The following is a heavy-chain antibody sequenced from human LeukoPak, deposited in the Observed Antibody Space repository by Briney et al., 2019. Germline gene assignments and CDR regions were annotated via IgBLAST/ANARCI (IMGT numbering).Heavy chain of an antibody. CDR1: GFTFSSYG. V-gene: IGHV3-33*01. D-gene: IGHD4-17*01. J-gene: IGHJ4*02. CDR2: IWYDGSNK. CDR3: ARDPDDYGDYTYFDY. Sequence: GVSLRLSCAASGFTFSSYGMHWVRQAPGKGLEWVAVIWYDGSNKYYADSVKGRFTISRDNSKNTLFLQMNSLRAEDTAVYYCARDPDDYGDYTYFDYWGQGTLVTVSS.